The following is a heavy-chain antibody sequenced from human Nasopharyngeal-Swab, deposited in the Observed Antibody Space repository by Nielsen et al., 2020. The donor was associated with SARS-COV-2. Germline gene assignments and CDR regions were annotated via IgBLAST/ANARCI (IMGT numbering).Heavy chain of an antibody. CDR3: ARHDHTIVRAIDY. CDR1: GGSISSSSYY. CDR2: IYYSGST. V-gene: IGHV4-39*01. Sequence: SETLSLTCTVSGGSISSSSYYWGWLRQPPGKGLEWIGSIYYSGSTYYNPSLKSRVTISVDTSKNQFSLKLSSVTAADTAVYYCARHDHTIVRAIDYWGQGTLVTVSS. D-gene: IGHD3-3*01. J-gene: IGHJ4*02.